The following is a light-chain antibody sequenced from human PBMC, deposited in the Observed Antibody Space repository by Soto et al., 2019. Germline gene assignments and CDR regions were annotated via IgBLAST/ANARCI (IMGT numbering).Light chain of an antibody. V-gene: IGKV1-39*01. Sequence: DIQMTQSPSSLSASVGNRVTITCRASQSISTYLNWYQKKPGKAPNLLIYDASRLQSGVPSRFSGSGGGTDFTPSISSVQPEDFATYFCQQSYMDPITFGQGTRLEI. J-gene: IGKJ5*01. CDR2: DAS. CDR1: QSISTY. CDR3: QQSYMDPIT.